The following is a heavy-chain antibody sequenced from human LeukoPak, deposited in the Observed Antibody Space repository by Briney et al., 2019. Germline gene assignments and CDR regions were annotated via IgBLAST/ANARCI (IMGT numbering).Heavy chain of an antibody. CDR2: ISYDGSNK. CDR1: GFTFSSYG. D-gene: IGHD6-6*01. Sequence: GGSLRLSCAASGFTFSSYGMHWVRQAPGKGLEWVAVISYDGSNKYYADSVKGRFTISRDNSKNTLYLQMNSLRAEDTAVYYCARGFGYSGSSVSYFDYWGQGTLVTVSS. J-gene: IGHJ4*02. V-gene: IGHV3-30*03. CDR3: ARGFGYSGSSVSYFDY.